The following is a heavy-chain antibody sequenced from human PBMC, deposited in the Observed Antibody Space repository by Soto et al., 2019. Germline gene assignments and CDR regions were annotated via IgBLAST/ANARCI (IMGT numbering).Heavy chain of an antibody. D-gene: IGHD2-21*02. CDR3: AREGDVPYHYYGMDV. Sequence: QVHLVQSGAEVKKPGASVKVACKTSGYTFTRYGRSWVRQAPGQGLEWMGWISGYDGRTNFAQKVQDRVTMTTDTSTSTVYMELRSLSSDDTAVYYCAREGDVPYHYYGMDVWGQGTTVIVSS. J-gene: IGHJ6*02. CDR2: ISGYDGRT. V-gene: IGHV1-18*01. CDR1: GYTFTRYG.